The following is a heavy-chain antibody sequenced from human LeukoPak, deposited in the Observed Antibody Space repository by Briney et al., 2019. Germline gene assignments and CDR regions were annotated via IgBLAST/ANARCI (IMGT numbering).Heavy chain of an antibody. CDR3: ARVNSSSWGFDP. CDR1: GGTFSSYG. V-gene: IGHV1-69*06. Sequence: ASVKVSCKASGGTFSSYGISWVRQAPGQGLEWMGGIIPIFGTANYAQKFQGRVTITADKSTSTAYMELSSLRSEDTAVYYCARVNSSSWGFDPWGQGTLVTVSS. CDR2: IIPIFGTA. J-gene: IGHJ5*02. D-gene: IGHD6-13*01.